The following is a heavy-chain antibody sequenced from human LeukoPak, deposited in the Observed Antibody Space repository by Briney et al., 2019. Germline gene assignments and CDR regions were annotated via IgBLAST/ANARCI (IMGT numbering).Heavy chain of an antibody. CDR3: ARGSSGYYY. CDR1: GFTLSDHY. Sequence: GGSLRLSCAASGFTLSDHYMDWVRQAPGKGLEWVGRTRNKANSYTTEYAASVKGRFTISRDDSKNSLYLQMNSLKTEDTAVYYCARGSSGYYYWGQGTLVTVSS. CDR2: TRNKANSYTT. D-gene: IGHD3-22*01. V-gene: IGHV3-72*01. J-gene: IGHJ4*02.